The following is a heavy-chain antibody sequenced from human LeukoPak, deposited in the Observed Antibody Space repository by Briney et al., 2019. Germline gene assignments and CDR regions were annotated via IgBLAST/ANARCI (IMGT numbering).Heavy chain of an antibody. D-gene: IGHD2-15*01. V-gene: IGHV3-23*01. J-gene: IGHJ4*02. Sequence: GGSLRLSCAASGFTLSSYAMSWVRQAPGKGLEWVSAISDTGNTYHADSVKGRFTISRDSSKNTLFLQMNRLRPEDAAVYYCAKAPVTSCRGAFCYPFDYWGLGTLVSVSS. CDR2: ISDTGNT. CDR1: GFTLSSYA. CDR3: AKAPVTSCRGAFCYPFDY.